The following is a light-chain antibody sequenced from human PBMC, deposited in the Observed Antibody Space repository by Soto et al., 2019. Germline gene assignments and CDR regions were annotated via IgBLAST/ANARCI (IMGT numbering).Light chain of an antibody. Sequence: EIVMTQSPATLSVSPGETATLSCRASQSVTYNLAWYQQKPGQGPRLLIYGAFTRATGIPARFSGSGSGPAVTATITSRQSEDFAVYYCQQYKNWPPLTFGGGTNVEIK. J-gene: IGKJ4*01. CDR3: QQYKNWPPLT. CDR2: GAF. V-gene: IGKV3-15*01. CDR1: QSVTYN.